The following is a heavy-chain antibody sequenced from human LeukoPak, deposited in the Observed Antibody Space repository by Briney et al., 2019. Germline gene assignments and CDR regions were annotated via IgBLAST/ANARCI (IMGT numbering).Heavy chain of an antibody. Sequence: ASVKVSCKASGYTFTDYYMHWVRQAPGQGLEWVGWLNPNSGGTNYTQKFQGRVTMTWDTSISTAYMELSRLRSDDTAVYYCAVFPGIVGATPLRNDAFDIWGQGTMVTVSS. V-gene: IGHV1-2*02. D-gene: IGHD1-26*01. CDR1: GYTFTDYY. CDR2: LNPNSGGT. CDR3: AVFPGIVGATPLRNDAFDI. J-gene: IGHJ3*02.